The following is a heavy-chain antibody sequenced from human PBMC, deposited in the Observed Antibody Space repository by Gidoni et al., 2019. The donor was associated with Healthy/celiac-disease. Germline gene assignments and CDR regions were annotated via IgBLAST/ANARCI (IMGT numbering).Heavy chain of an antibody. D-gene: IGHD6-13*01. V-gene: IGHV3-23*01. CDR3: AKDRTGSSWYMDYFDY. Sequence: EVQLLESGGGLVQPGGSLRLSCAASGFTFSSYAMSWVRQAPGKGLEWVSAISGSGGSTYYADSVKGRFTISRDNSKNTLYLQMNSLRAEDTAVYYCAKDRTGSSWYMDYFDYWGQGTLVTVSS. CDR1: GFTFSSYA. J-gene: IGHJ4*02. CDR2: ISGSGGST.